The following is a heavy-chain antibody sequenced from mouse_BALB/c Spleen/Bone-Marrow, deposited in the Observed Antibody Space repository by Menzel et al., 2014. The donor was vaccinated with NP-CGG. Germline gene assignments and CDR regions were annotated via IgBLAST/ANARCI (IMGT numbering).Heavy chain of an antibody. CDR3: ARHQRYYAMDY. Sequence: DVMLVESGGGLVKPGGSLKLSCAASGFTFSSYGMSWGRQTPDKRLEWVATISSGGSNTYYPDSVKGRFTISRDNAKNTLYLQMSSLKSEDTAMYYCARHQRYYAMDYWGQGTSVTVSS. J-gene: IGHJ4*01. V-gene: IGHV5-6*03. CDR1: GFTFSSYG. CDR2: ISSGGSNT.